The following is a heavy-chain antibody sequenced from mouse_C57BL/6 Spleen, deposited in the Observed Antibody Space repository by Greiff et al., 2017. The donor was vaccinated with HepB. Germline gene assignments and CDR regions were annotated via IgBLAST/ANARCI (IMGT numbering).Heavy chain of an antibody. CDR3: TSVYGSSYSDY. CDR1: GFNIKDDY. Sequence: EVQLQESGAELVRPGASVKLSCTASGFNIKDDYMHWVKQRPEQGLEWIGWIDPENGDTEYASKFQGKATITADTSSNTAYLQLSSLTSEDTAVYYCTSVYGSSYSDYWGQGTTLTVSS. D-gene: IGHD1-1*01. CDR2: IDPENGDT. J-gene: IGHJ2*01. V-gene: IGHV14-4*01.